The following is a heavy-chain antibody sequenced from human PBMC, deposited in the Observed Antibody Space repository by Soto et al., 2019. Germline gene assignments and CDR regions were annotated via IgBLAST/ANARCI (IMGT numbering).Heavy chain of an antibody. CDR3: VNSSERYPSDK. D-gene: IGHD1-26*01. V-gene: IGHV2-5*01. CDR2: IYWNDDK. Sequence: SVPTLLNPTHTLTLTCTFSCFSRITFGMGVGWIRQPPGKAMEWLALIYWNDDKRYSPSLKSRLTITKDTSKNLVVLKMTNMDPVDTETYYCVNSSERYPSDKWGQGTLVTVSS. CDR1: CFSRITFGMG. J-gene: IGHJ4*02.